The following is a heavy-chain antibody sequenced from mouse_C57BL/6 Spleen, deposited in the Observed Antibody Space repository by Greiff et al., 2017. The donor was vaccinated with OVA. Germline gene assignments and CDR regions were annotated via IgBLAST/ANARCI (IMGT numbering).Heavy chain of an antibody. CDR3: ARRYGSSRGYFDV. D-gene: IGHD1-1*01. V-gene: IGHV1-64*01. CDR1: GYTFTSYW. Sequence: QVQLKQPGAELVKPGASVKLSCKASGYTFTSYWMHWVKQRPGQGLEWIGMIHPNSGSTNYNEKFKSKATLTVDKSSSTAYMQLSSLTSEDSAVYYCARRYGSSRGYFDVWGTGTTVTVSS. CDR2: IHPNSGST. J-gene: IGHJ1*03.